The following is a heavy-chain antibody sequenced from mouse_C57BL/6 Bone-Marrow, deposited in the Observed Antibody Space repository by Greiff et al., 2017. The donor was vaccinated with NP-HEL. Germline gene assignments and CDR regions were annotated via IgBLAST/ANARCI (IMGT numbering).Heavy chain of an antibody. CDR1: GYTFTSYW. D-gene: IGHD3-1*01. V-gene: IGHV1-69*01. CDR2: IDPSDSYT. J-gene: IGHJ3*01. Sequence: QVQLQQPGAELVMPGASVKLSCKASGYTFTSYWMHWVKQRPGQGLEWIGEIDPSDSYTNYNQKFKGKSTLTVDKSSSTAYMQLSSLTSEDSAVYYCARGGSGAYCGHGALVTLSA. CDR3: ARGGSGAY.